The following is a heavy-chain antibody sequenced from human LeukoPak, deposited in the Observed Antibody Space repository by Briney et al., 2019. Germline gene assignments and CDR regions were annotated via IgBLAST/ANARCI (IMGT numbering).Heavy chain of an antibody. V-gene: IGHV1-18*01. D-gene: IGHD5-24*01. Sequence: GASVKVSCKASGYTFTSYGISWVRQAPGQGLGWMGWISAYNGNTNYAQKFQGRVTITTDESTSTAYMELSGLRSEDTAVYYCARSRDGYNGEDYWGQGTLVTVSS. J-gene: IGHJ4*02. CDR3: ARSRDGYNGEDY. CDR1: GYTFTSYG. CDR2: ISAYNGNT.